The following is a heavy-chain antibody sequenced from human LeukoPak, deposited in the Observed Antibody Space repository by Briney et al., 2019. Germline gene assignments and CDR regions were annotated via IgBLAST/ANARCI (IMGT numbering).Heavy chain of an antibody. J-gene: IGHJ3*02. V-gene: IGHV4-4*07. D-gene: IGHD5-24*01. Sequence: SETLSLTCTVSGGSISSYYWSWIRQPAGKGLEWIGRIYTSGSTNYNPSLKSRVTISMDTSKTQFSLKLSSVTAADTAMYYCARPRGDGSNYGLQIWGQGTMVTVSS. CDR3: ARPRGDGSNYGLQI. CDR2: IYTSGST. CDR1: GGSISSYY.